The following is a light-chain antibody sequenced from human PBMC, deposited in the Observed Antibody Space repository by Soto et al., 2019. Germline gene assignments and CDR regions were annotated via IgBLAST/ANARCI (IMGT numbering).Light chain of an antibody. CDR1: QSLVYSDGNTY. V-gene: IGKV2-30*01. CDR2: KVS. Sequence: DVGMTHSPLSLPVTLGQPASISCGSSQSLVYSDGNTYLTWFQQRPGQSPRRLIYKVSNRDSGVPDRFSGSGSGTDFTLKISRVEAEDVGVYYCMQGTHWPTFGQGTKLEIK. CDR3: MQGTHWPT. J-gene: IGKJ2*01.